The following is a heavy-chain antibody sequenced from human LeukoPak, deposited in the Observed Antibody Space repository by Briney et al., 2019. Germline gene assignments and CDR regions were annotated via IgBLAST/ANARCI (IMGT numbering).Heavy chain of an antibody. V-gene: IGHV1-46*01. Sequence: ASVKVSCKASGYTFTNHYIHWVRQAPGQGLEWMGIINPSGGSTSYAQKFQGRVTMTRDMSTSTVYMELSSLRSGDTAVFYCARSGGYYDSRSPFDYWGQGTLVTVSS. CDR2: INPSGGST. CDR3: ARSGGYYDSRSPFDY. D-gene: IGHD3-22*01. CDR1: GYTFTNHY. J-gene: IGHJ4*02.